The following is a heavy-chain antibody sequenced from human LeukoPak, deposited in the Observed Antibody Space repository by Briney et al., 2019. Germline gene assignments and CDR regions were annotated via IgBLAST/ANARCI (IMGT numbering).Heavy chain of an antibody. Sequence: GVSLRLSCAASGFTFKNSHMHWVRQSPGKGLEWVAFIRRDGGQIHYADSVEGRFTISRDNSKNRLYLQMHSLRVEDSAVYYCAKEERSSGAYPHWGQGTLLTVPS. V-gene: IGHV3-30*02. CDR2: IRRDGGQI. CDR1: GFTFKNSH. CDR3: AKEERSSGAYPH. J-gene: IGHJ4*02. D-gene: IGHD3-10*01.